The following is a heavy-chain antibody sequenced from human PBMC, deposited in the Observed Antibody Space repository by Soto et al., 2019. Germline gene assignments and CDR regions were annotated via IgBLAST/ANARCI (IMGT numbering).Heavy chain of an antibody. D-gene: IGHD2-15*01. V-gene: IGHV4-4*02. CDR3: ARVPHCSGGSGRLFDY. J-gene: IGHJ4*02. CDR1: GGSISSSNW. CDR2: IYHSGST. Sequence: QVQLQESGPGLVKPSGTLSLTCAVSGGSISSSNWWSWVRQPPGKGLEWIGEIYHSGSTNYNPSLKSRLTMSXXKXNXXCSLKLSSVTAADTAVYYCARVPHCSGGSGRLFDYWGQGTLVTVSS.